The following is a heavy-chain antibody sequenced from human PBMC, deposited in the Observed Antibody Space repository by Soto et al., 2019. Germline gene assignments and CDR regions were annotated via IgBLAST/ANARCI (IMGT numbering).Heavy chain of an antibody. J-gene: IGHJ6*02. Sequence: PSETLSLTCTVSGGSISSYYWSWIRQPPGKGLEWIGYIYYSGSTNYNPSLKSRVTISVDTSKNQFSLKLSSVTAADTAVYYCARTYNWNYNYYYYGMDVWGQGTKVTVSS. V-gene: IGHV4-59*01. D-gene: IGHD1-7*01. CDR2: IYYSGST. CDR1: GGSISSYY. CDR3: ARTYNWNYNYYYYGMDV.